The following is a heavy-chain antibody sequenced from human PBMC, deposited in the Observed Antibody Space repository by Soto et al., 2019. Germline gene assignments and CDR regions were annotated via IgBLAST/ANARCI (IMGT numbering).Heavy chain of an antibody. CDR2: LSAYNGNT. CDR3: ARDVGHYYDGSGYKIYFDY. J-gene: IGHJ4*02. V-gene: IGHV1-18*01. CDR1: GYTFTNYG. D-gene: IGHD3-22*01. Sequence: QVQLVQSGAEVKKPGASVKVSCKVSGYTFTNYGISWVRQTPGQGREWMGWLSAYNGNTNYAQKLQGRVTMTTDTSTSTAYMELRSLRSDDTAVYYCARDVGHYYDGSGYKIYFDYWGQGTLVTISS.